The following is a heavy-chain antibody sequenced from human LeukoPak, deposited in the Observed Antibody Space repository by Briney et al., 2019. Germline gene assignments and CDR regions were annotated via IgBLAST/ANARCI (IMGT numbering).Heavy chain of an antibody. CDR1: GGSFSGYS. Sequence: PSETLSLTCAVYGGSFSGYSWSWIRQSPRKGLEWIGEINHSGSTNYNPSLKSRVTISVDTSKNQFSLKLSSVTAADTAVYYCARASDYGDYHFDYWGE. CDR2: INHSGST. V-gene: IGHV4-34*01. D-gene: IGHD4-17*01. CDR3: ARASDYGDYHFDY. J-gene: IGHJ4*01.